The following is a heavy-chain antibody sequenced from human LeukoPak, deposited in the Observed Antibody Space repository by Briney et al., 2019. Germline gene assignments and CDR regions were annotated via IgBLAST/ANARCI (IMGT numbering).Heavy chain of an antibody. CDR1: GFTFSSYW. Sequence: GGSLRLSCSASGFTFSSYWVTWVRQAPGKGLEWVANIKQDGSEKYYVDSVKGRFTISRDNAKNSLYLQMNSLRAEDTAVYYCARDRVITMVRGVILGYYFDYWGQGTLVTVSS. V-gene: IGHV3-7*01. CDR2: IKQDGSEK. CDR3: ARDRVITMVRGVILGYYFDY. J-gene: IGHJ4*02. D-gene: IGHD3-10*01.